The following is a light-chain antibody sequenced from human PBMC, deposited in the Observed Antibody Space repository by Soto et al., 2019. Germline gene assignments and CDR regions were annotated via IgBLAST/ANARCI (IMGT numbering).Light chain of an antibody. J-gene: IGKJ2*01. Sequence: DIQMTQSPSSLSASVGDTVTITCRASQTISTFLNWYQQIPGKAPKLLIYYASSLQSGVPSRFSGSGSGTDFTPTISSLQPEDSATYHCQQTVTTPYTFGQGTKLQIK. CDR2: YAS. CDR3: QQTVTTPYT. V-gene: IGKV1-39*01. CDR1: QTISTF.